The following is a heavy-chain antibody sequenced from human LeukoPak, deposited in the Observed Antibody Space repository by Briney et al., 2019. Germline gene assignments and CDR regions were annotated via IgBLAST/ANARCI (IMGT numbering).Heavy chain of an antibody. V-gene: IGHV3-23*01. CDR3: AKERLKIIVVVTAIDY. D-gene: IGHD2-21*02. J-gene: IGHJ4*02. CDR1: GFTFSSYA. Sequence: GGSLRLSCGASGFTFSSYAMNWVRQAPGKGLEWVSDISGSGGSTYYADSVKGRFTISRDNSKNTLYLQMNSLRAEDTAVYYCAKERLKIIVVVTAIDYWGQGTLVTVSS. CDR2: ISGSGGST.